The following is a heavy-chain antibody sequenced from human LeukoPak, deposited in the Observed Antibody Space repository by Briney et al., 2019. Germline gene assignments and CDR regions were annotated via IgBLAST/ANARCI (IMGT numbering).Heavy chain of an antibody. CDR2: MWSDGNTK. CDR3: ARSRDYGGGYFDY. Sequence: GGSLRLSCAASGFTFNTYHMYWVRQGPGKGLEWVAVMWSDGNTKYYADSVKGRLSISGDSSDNTLYLQMNSLTAEDTAVYYCARSRDYGGGYFDYWGQGTLVTASS. D-gene: IGHD4-23*01. CDR1: GFTFNTYH. J-gene: IGHJ4*02. V-gene: IGHV3-33*01.